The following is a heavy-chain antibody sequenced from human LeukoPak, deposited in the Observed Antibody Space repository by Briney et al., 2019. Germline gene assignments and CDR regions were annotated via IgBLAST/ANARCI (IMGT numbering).Heavy chain of an antibody. J-gene: IGHJ4*02. CDR3: ARDLWQQLPDY. D-gene: IGHD6-13*01. CDR1: GGTFSSYT. Sequence: SSVKVSCKASGGTFSSYTISWVRQAPGQGLEWMGGIIPILGIANYALKFQGRVTITADKSTSTAYMELSSLRSEDTAVYYCARDLWQQLPDYWGQGTLVTVSS. V-gene: IGHV1-69*04. CDR2: IIPILGIA.